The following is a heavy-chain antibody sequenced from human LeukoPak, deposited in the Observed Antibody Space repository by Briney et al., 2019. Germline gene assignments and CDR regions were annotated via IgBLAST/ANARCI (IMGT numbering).Heavy chain of an antibody. CDR3: ARMYYYPNWYFDL. V-gene: IGHV4-59*01. D-gene: IGHD3-10*01. CDR2: IYYSGST. J-gene: IGHJ2*01. CDR1: GGSISSYY. Sequence: SETLSLTCTVSGGSISSYYWSWIRQPPGKGLEWIGYIYYSGSTNYNPSLKSRVTISVDTSKNQFSLKLSSVTAADTAVYYCARMYYYPNWYFDLWGRGTLVTVSS.